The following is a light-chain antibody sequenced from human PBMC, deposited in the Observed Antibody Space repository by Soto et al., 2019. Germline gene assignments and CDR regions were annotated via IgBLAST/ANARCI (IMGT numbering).Light chain of an antibody. CDR1: QSVSSSF. J-gene: IGKJ5*01. V-gene: IGKV3-20*01. CDR3: QQYGSSPIT. Sequence: EIVLTQSPGTLSLSPGERGTLSCRASQSVSSSFLAWYQQKPGQTPRLLIYGASTRATGIPDRFSGSGSGTDFTLTISGLEPEDCAVYYCQQYGSSPITFGQGTRLEIK. CDR2: GAS.